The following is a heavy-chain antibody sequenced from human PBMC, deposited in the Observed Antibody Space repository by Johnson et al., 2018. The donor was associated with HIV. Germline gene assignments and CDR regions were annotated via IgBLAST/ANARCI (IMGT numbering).Heavy chain of an antibody. J-gene: IGHJ3*02. Sequence: QVQLVESGGGVVQPGGSLRLSCAASGFTFSSYGMHWVRQAPGKGLEWVAVISYDGSNKYYADSVKGRFTISRDNSKNTLYLQMNSLRAEDTAVYYCAKIKGSSDAFDIWGQGTMVTVSS. V-gene: IGHV3-30*18. CDR3: AKIKGSSDAFDI. D-gene: IGHD6-6*01. CDR2: ISYDGSNK. CDR1: GFTFSSYG.